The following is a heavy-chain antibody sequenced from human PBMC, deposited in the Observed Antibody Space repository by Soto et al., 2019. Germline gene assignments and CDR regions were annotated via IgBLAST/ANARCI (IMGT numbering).Heavy chain of an antibody. V-gene: IGHV1-69*13. CDR2: IIPIFGTA. CDR3: ARIDAVEGDIVVVPAASYSYYGMDV. J-gene: IGHJ6*02. D-gene: IGHD2-2*01. Sequence: GASVKVSCKASGGTFSSYAIGWVRQAPGQGLEWMGGIIPIFGTANYAQKFQGRVTITADESTSTAYMELSSLRSEDMAVYYCARIDAVEGDIVVVPAASYSYYGMDVWGQGTTVTVSS. CDR1: GGTFSSYA.